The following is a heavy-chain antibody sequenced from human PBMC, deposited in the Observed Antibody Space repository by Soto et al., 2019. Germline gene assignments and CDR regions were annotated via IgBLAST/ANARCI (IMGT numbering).Heavy chain of an antibody. CDR3: ARGGGSDSFDY. CDR2: INHLETT. J-gene: IGHJ4*02. D-gene: IGHD1-26*01. Sequence: SETLSLTCTVPGASITFGGYSWSWIRQTPGKGLEWIGYINHLETTFYNPSFESRLTLSIDRAKNQFSLKLHSMSAADRAVYFCARGGGSDSFDYWGQGILVTVSS. CDR1: GASITFGGYS. V-gene: IGHV4-30-2*01.